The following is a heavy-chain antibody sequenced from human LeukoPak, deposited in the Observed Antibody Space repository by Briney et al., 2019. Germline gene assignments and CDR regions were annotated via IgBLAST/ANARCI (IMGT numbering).Heavy chain of an antibody. V-gene: IGHV3-23*01. CDR1: GFTFSSYA. CDR3: AKGRIVVVPAAGYYYYYGMDV. Sequence: GGSLRLPCAASGFTFSSYAMSWVRQAPGKGLEWVSAISGSGGSTYYADSVKGRFTISRDNSKNTLYLQMNSLRAEDTAVYYCAKGRIVVVPAAGYYYYYGMDVWGQGTTVTVSS. J-gene: IGHJ6*02. CDR2: ISGSGGST. D-gene: IGHD2-2*01.